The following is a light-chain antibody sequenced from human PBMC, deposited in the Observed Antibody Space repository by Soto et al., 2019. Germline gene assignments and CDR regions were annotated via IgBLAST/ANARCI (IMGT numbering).Light chain of an antibody. V-gene: IGKV3-15*01. CDR2: GAS. Sequence: EIVMTQSPATLSVSPGERVTLSCRASQSVSGNLAWYQQKPGQAPRLLIYGASTRAPGIPARFSGSGSGTEFTLTLSSLQSEDFAVYYCHPYNIWRTFGQGTKV. CDR3: HPYNIWRT. CDR1: QSVSGN. J-gene: IGKJ1*01.